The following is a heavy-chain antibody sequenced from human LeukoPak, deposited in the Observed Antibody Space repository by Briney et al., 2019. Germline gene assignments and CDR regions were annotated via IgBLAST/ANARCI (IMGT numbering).Heavy chain of an antibody. Sequence: ETLSLTCTVSGGSISSSSYYWGWIRQAPGKGLEWVANIKQDGSEKYYVDSVKGRFTISRDNAKNSLYLQMSSLRAEDTAVYYCARRYFGPAGYWGQGTLVTVSS. V-gene: IGHV3-7*01. CDR1: GGSISSSSYY. J-gene: IGHJ4*02. CDR3: ARRYFGPAGY. D-gene: IGHD2/OR15-2a*01. CDR2: IKQDGSEK.